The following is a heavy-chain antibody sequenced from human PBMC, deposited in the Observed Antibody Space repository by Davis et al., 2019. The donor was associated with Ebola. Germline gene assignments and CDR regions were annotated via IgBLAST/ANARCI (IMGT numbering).Heavy chain of an antibody. J-gene: IGHJ4*02. CDR1: GFTFSTYW. CDR2: INSDGSST. CDR3: VRDRIPSF. Sequence: PGGSLRLSCAASGFTFSTYWMQWVRQVPGKGLVWVSHINSDGSSTTYADSVKGRFTISRDNAKNTLYLQMNSLRAEDTAVYYCVRDRIPSFGGQGTLVTVSS. V-gene: IGHV3-74*01.